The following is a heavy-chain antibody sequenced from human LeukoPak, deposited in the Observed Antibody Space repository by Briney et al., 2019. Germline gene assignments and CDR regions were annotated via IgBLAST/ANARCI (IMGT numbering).Heavy chain of an antibody. CDR2: IYTSGST. D-gene: IGHD6-13*01. CDR1: GGSISSYY. V-gene: IGHV4-4*07. J-gene: IGHJ6*02. CDR3: ARVRPGGYSSSWYLQVDYGMDV. Sequence: SETLSLTCTASGGSISSYYWSWIRQPAGKGLEWIGRIYTSGSTNYNPSLKSRVTMSVDTSKNQFSLKLSSVTAADTAVYYCARVRPGGYSSSWYLQVDYGMDVWGQGTTVTVSS.